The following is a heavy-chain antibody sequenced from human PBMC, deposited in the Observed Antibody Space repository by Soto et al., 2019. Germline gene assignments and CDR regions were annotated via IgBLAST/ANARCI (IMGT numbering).Heavy chain of an antibody. CDR3: AXGIGYSYGNFDY. CDR1: GYTFTSYD. Sequence: QVQLVQSGAEVKKPGASVKVSCKASGYTFTSYDINWVRQATGQGLERMGWMNPNSGNTGYAQKFQGRVXMTMXNSKSTAXMELXXLRSEDTAVYYCAXGIGYSYGNFDYWGQGTLVTVSS. J-gene: IGHJ4*02. D-gene: IGHD5-18*01. V-gene: IGHV1-8*01. CDR2: MNPNSGNT.